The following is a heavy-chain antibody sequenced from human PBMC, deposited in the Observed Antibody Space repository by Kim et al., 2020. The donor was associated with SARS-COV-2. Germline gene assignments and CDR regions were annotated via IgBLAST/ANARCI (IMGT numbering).Heavy chain of an antibody. CDR1: GYTFTGYY. CDR2: INPNSGGT. D-gene: IGHD6-6*01. V-gene: IGHV1-2*04. Sequence: ASVKVSCKASGYTFTGYYMHWVRQAPGQGLEWMGWINPNSGGTNYAQKFQGWVTMTRDTSISTAYMELSRLRSDDTAVYYCARGFRRIAARGGVIPGDYWGQGTLVTVSS. CDR3: ARGFRRIAARGGVIPGDY. J-gene: IGHJ4*02.